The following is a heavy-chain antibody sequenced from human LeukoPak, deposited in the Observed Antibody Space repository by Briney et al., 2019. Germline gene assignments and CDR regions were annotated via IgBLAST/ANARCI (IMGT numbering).Heavy chain of an antibody. Sequence: ASVKVSCKASGYTFTGYYMHWVRQAPGQGLEWMGWINPNSGGTNYAQKFQGRVTMTRDTSISTAYMELSRLRSDDTAVYYCAREDGSGSYYSSPFDYWGQGTLVTVSS. CDR1: GYTFTGYY. V-gene: IGHV1-2*02. D-gene: IGHD3-10*01. J-gene: IGHJ4*02. CDR3: AREDGSGSYYSSPFDY. CDR2: INPNSGGT.